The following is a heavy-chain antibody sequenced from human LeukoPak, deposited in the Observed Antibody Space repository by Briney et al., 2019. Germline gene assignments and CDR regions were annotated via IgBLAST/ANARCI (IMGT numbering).Heavy chain of an antibody. CDR3: ATRPRADMGPLDY. Sequence: GESLRLSCAASGFTFSRSAMTWVRQAPAKGLSWVASITGYGTPPYYPNSQNGRFTLPRDNSKNPLYLQMNSLRADETAIYYCATRPRADMGPLDYWGQGTLVTVST. D-gene: IGHD1-14*01. CDR2: ITGYGTPP. J-gene: IGHJ4*02. V-gene: IGHV3-23*01. CDR1: GFTFSRSA.